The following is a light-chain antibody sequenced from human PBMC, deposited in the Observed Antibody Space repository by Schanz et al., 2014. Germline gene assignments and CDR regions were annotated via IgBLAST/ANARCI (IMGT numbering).Light chain of an antibody. CDR2: DAT. J-gene: IGLJ3*02. V-gene: IGLV7-46*01. CDR1: TGAVTSGHY. Sequence: QAVVTQEPSLTVSPGGTVTLTCGSSTGAVTSGHYVYWYQQKPGQAPRTLIFDATDKYSWTPARFSGALLGGKAALTLSXXXPEDEADYYCLLSYSGAWVFGGGTKLTVL. CDR3: LLSYSGAWV.